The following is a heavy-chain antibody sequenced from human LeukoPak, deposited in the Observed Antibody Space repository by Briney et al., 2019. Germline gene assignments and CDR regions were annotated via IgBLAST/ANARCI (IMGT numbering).Heavy chain of an antibody. CDR2: ISGSGENT. J-gene: IGHJ4*02. D-gene: IGHD6-13*01. Sequence: GGSLTLSCAASGFTFSSYAMSWVRQAPGKGLEWVSAISGSGENTNYADSVKGRFTMSRDNSKNTLYLQMNSLRAEDTAVYYCARDKYSSSMIDYWGQGTLVTVSS. V-gene: IGHV3-23*01. CDR1: GFTFSSYA. CDR3: ARDKYSSSMIDY.